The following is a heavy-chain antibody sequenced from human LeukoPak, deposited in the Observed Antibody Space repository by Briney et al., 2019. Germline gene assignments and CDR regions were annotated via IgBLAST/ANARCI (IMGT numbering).Heavy chain of an antibody. J-gene: IGHJ4*02. V-gene: IGHV4-59*08. CDR3: ARNYGDYGSDFDY. D-gene: IGHD4-17*01. Sequence: SETLSMTCTDSGGSISSYYRRWIRQPPSPGLARIGYIYYSGSTNYNPSLKSRVTISVDTSKNQFSLKLSSVTAADTAVYYCARNYGDYGSDFDYWGQGTLVTVSS. CDR1: GGSISSYY. CDR2: IYYSGST.